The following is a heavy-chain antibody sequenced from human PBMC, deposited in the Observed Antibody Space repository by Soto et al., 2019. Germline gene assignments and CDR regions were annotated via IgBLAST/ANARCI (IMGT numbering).Heavy chain of an antibody. CDR2: IWYDGSNK. CDR1: GFTFSSYG. D-gene: IGHD2-15*01. J-gene: IGHJ4*02. Sequence: PGGSLRLSCAASGFTFSSYGMHWVRQAPGKGLEWVAVIWYDGSNKYYADSVKGRFTISRDNSKNTLYLQMNSLRAEDTAVYYCARDGSRIVVVTNFDYWGQGTLVTVSS. V-gene: IGHV3-33*01. CDR3: ARDGSRIVVVTNFDY.